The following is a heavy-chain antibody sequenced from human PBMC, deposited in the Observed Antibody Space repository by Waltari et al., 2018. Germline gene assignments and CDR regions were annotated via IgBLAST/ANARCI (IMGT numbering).Heavy chain of an antibody. CDR1: GGSISSYY. Sequence: QVQLQESGPGRVKPSETLSLTCTVSGGSISSYYWSWIRQPPGKGLEWIGYIYYSGSTNYNPSLKSRVTISVDTSKNQFSLKLSSVTAADTAVYYCARARMGGMDVWGQGTTVTVSS. J-gene: IGHJ6*02. D-gene: IGHD2-8*01. CDR3: ARARMGGMDV. CDR2: IYYSGST. V-gene: IGHV4-59*01.